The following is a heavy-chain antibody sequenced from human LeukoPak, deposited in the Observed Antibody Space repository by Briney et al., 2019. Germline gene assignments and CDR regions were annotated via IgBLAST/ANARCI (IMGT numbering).Heavy chain of an antibody. CDR1: GFTFSSYA. Sequence: GGSLRLSCAAPGFTFSSYAMHWVRQAPGKGLEWVAVISYDGSNKYYADSVKGRFTISRDNSKNTLYLQMNSLRAEDTAVYYCASTQLAGYSSGWYEAYYYYGMDVWGQGTTVTVSS. CDR3: ASTQLAGYSSGWYEAYYYYGMDV. CDR2: ISYDGSNK. V-gene: IGHV3-30-3*01. D-gene: IGHD6-19*01. J-gene: IGHJ6*02.